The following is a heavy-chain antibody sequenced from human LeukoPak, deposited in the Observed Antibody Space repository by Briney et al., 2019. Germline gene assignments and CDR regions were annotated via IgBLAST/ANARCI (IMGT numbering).Heavy chain of an antibody. D-gene: IGHD1-26*01. CDR3: AKDHDSGSFAAYYYYMDV. Sequence: PGGSLRLSCAASGFTFSSYAMSWVRQAPGKGLEWVSAISGSGGSTYYADSVKGRFTISRDNPKNTLYLQMNSLRAEDTAVYYCAKDHDSGSFAAYYYYMDVWGKGTTVTVSS. V-gene: IGHV3-23*01. CDR1: GFTFSSYA. CDR2: ISGSGGST. J-gene: IGHJ6*03.